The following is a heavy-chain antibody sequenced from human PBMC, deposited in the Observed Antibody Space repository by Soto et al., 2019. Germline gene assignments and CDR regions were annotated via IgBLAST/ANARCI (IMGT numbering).Heavy chain of an antibody. CDR3: ARVGCSGGSCYGNYYYYMDV. CDR2: MSPNSGNT. V-gene: IGHV1-8*01. J-gene: IGHJ6*03. CDR1: GYTFTSYD. D-gene: IGHD2-15*01. Sequence: ASVKVSCKASGYTFTSYDINWVRQATGQGLEWMGWMSPNSGNTGYAQKFQGRVTMTRNTSISTAYMELSSLRSEDTAVYYCARVGCSGGSCYGNYYYYMDVWGKGTTVTV.